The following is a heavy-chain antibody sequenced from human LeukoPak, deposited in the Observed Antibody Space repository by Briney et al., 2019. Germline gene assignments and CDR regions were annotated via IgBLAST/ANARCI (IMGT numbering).Heavy chain of an antibody. CDR2: IYYSGST. V-gene: IGHV4-59*01. Sequence: SETLFLTCTVSGGSISSYYWSWIRQPPGKGLEWIGYIYYSGSTNYNPSLKSRVTISVDTSKNQFSLKLSSVTAADTAVYYCARGGYSLPVDWFDPWGQGTLVIVSS. CDR1: GGSISSYY. CDR3: ARGGYSLPVDWFDP. D-gene: IGHD5-18*01. J-gene: IGHJ5*02.